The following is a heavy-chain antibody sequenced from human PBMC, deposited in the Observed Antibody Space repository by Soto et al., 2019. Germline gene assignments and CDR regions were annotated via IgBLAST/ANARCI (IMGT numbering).Heavy chain of an antibody. CDR2: IIPIFGTA. V-gene: IGHV1-69*06. CDR1: GGTFSSYA. J-gene: IGHJ5*02. CDR3: ARAKYSSSWFDP. D-gene: IGHD6-13*01. Sequence: SVKVSCKASGGTFSSYAISWVRQAPGQGLEWMGGIIPIFGTANYAQKFQGRVTITADKSTSTAYVELSSLRSEDTAVYYCARAKYSSSWFDPWGQGTLVTVSS.